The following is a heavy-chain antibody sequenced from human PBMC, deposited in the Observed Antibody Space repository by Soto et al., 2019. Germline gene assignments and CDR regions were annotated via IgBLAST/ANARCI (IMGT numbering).Heavy chain of an antibody. D-gene: IGHD1-7*01. CDR1: GFTFSTYA. J-gene: IGHJ4*02. V-gene: IGHV3-23*01. CDR2: ISGSGGST. CDR3: AKDGYNWNYGFTQYYFDY. Sequence: PGGSLRLSCAASGFTFSTYAMSWVRQAPGKGLEWVSAISGSGGSTYYADSVKGRFTISRDNSKNTLYLQMNSLRAEDTAVYYCAKDGYNWNYGFTQYYFDYWGQGTLVTVSS.